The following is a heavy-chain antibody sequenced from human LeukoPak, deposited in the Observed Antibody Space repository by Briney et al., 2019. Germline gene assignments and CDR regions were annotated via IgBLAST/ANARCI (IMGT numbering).Heavy chain of an antibody. CDR3: ARDRTLGGGKDFDY. CDR1: GYTFTSYD. V-gene: IGHV1-8*03. CDR2: MNPNSGNT. D-gene: IGHD3-16*01. J-gene: IGHJ4*02. Sequence: ASVKVSCKASGYTFTSYDINWVRQATGQGLEWMGWMNPNSGNTGYAQKFQGRVTITRNTSISTAYMELSSLRSEDTAVYYCARDRTLGGGKDFDYWGQGTLVTVSS.